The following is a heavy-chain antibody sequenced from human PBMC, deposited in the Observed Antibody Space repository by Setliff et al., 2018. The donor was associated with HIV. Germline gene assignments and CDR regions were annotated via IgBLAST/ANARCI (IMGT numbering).Heavy chain of an antibody. CDR3: AKCGGVTCYSASWYFDY. V-gene: IGHV3-23*01. D-gene: IGHD2-15*01. Sequence: GGSLRLSCAASGFSFSSYSMTWVRQPPGTGLEWVSSISTSSNTYYADSVKGRFTISRDNSKNTLYLQMNSLRAEDTAVYYCAKCGGVTCYSASWYFDYWGQGTLVTVSS. CDR2: ISTSSNT. CDR1: GFSFSSYS. J-gene: IGHJ4*02.